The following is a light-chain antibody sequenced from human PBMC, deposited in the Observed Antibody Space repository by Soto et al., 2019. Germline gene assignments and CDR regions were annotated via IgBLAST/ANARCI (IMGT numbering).Light chain of an antibody. Sequence: QSALTQPASVSGSPGQSIIISCTGTSSDADAYNYVSWYQHHPGKAPKLLIYDVSNRPSGISNRFSGAKSGNTASLTISGLQPEDEAEYFCSSYTSSTILFGGGTQRTVL. CDR1: SSDADAYNY. V-gene: IGLV2-14*03. CDR2: DVS. CDR3: SSYTSSTIL. J-gene: IGLJ2*01.